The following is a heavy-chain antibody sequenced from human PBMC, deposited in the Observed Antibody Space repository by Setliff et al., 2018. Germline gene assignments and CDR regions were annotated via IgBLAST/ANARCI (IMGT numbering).Heavy chain of an antibody. V-gene: IGHV4-59*11. J-gene: IGHJ5*02. CDR3: AKVITVFGVVIMENWFDP. CDR1: GASINNHF. CDR2: LSHSGSS. Sequence: NPSETLSLTCTVSGASINNHFWSWIRQPPGKGLEWIGYLSHSGSSNYTPSLKSRVTMLVDTSKNQFSLKLSSVTAADTAVYYCAKVITVFGVVIMENWFDPWGQGTLVTVSS. D-gene: IGHD3-3*01.